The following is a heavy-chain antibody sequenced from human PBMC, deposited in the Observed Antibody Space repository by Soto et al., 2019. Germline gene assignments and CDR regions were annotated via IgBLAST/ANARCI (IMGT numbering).Heavy chain of an antibody. D-gene: IGHD3-10*01. CDR3: AREFIKAPYYFDY. V-gene: IGHV4-30-4*08. CDR1: GGSISSGDYY. Sequence: SETLSLTCTVPGGSISSGDYYWSWIRQHPGKGLEWIGHIYNSGSTYYNPSLKSRVTISVDTSKNQFSLKLNSVTAADTAVYYCAREFIKAPYYFDYWGQGTLVTVSS. J-gene: IGHJ4*02. CDR2: IYNSGST.